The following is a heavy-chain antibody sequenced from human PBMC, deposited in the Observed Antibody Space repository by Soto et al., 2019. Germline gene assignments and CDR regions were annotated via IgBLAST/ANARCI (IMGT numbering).Heavy chain of an antibody. V-gene: IGHV5-51*01. D-gene: IGHD1-26*01. J-gene: IGHJ4*02. Sequence: PGESLKISCQGSGYSFTNNWIGWVRQMPGKGLERMGIINPADSDIKYSPSFQGQVTISADKSIGTAYLQWSSLKASDTAMYYCARHQWDDASRTIDCWGQGTLVTVSS. CDR2: INPADSDI. CDR1: GYSFTNNW. CDR3: ARHQWDDASRTIDC.